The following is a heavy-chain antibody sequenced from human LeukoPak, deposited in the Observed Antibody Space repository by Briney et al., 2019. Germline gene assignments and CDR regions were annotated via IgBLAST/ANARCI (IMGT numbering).Heavy chain of an antibody. D-gene: IGHD2-15*01. J-gene: IGHJ6*03. CDR3: ARGLESGSSPLYYYYYYMDV. CDR2: IIPIFGTA. V-gene: IGHV1-69*05. CDR1: GGTFSSYA. Sequence: SVTVSCKASGGTFSSYAISWVRQAPGQGLEWMGGIIPIFGTANYAQKFQGRVTITTDESTSTAYMELSSLRSEDTAVYYCARGLESGSSPLYYYYYYMDVWGKGTTVTVSS.